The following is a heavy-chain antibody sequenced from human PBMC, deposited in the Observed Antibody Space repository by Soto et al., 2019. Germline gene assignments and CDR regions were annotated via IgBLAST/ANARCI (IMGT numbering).Heavy chain of an antibody. Sequence: GSLRLSCAASGFTFSSYAMSWVRQAPGKGLEWVSAISGSGGSTYYADSVKGRFTISRDNSKNTLYLQMNSLRAEDTAVYYCAKDRSLYLSFNYYGMDFWGQGPTVTVSS. J-gene: IGHJ6*02. V-gene: IGHV3-23*01. CDR1: GFTFSSYA. CDR3: AKDRSLYLSFNYYGMDF. CDR2: ISGSGGST. D-gene: IGHD2-2*02.